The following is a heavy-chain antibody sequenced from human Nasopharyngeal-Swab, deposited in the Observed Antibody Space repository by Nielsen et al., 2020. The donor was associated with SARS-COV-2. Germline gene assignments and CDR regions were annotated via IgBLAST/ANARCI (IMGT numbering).Heavy chain of an antibody. CDR1: GFTFSSYA. CDR2: ISGSGGST. J-gene: IGHJ6*01. CDR3: AKENCGGDCLDYYYYYGMDV. V-gene: IGHV3-23*01. Sequence: GESLKLSCAASGFTFSSYAMSWVRQAPGKGLEWVSAISGSGGSTYYADSVKGRFTISRDNSKNTLYLQMNSLRAEDTAVYYCAKENCGGDCLDYYYYYGMDVWGQGTTVTVSS. D-gene: IGHD2-21*02.